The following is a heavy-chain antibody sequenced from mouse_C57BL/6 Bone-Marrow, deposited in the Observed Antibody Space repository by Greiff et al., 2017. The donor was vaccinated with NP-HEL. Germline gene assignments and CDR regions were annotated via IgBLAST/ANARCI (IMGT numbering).Heavy chain of an antibody. D-gene: IGHD2-4*01. CDR3: AREGGLRRRTYAMDY. J-gene: IGHJ4*01. CDR1: GFTFSDYY. Sequence: EVQVVESEGGLVQPGSSMKLSCTTSGFTFSDYYMAWVRQVPEKGLDWVANINYDGSSTYYLDSFKSPSTISRDNATNLLYLQMSSLKSEDTATYYCAREGGLRRRTYAMDYGGQGTSVTVSA. V-gene: IGHV5-16*01. CDR2: INYDGSST.